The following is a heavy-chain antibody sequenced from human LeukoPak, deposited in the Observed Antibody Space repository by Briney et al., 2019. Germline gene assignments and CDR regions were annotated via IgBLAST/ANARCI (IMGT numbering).Heavy chain of an antibody. D-gene: IGHD6-13*01. CDR3: ARGLYGSSWSRGGDY. J-gene: IGHJ4*02. CDR1: GGSFSGYC. V-gene: IGHV4-34*01. CDR2: INHSGST. Sequence: SETLSLTCAVYGGSFSGYCWSWIRQPPGKGLEWIGEINHSGSTNYNLSLKSRVTISVDTSKNQFSLKLSSVTAADTAVYYCARGLYGSSWSRGGDYWGQGTLVTVSS.